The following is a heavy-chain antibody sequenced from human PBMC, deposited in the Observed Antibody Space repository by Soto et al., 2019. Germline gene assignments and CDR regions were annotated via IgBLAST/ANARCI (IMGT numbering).Heavy chain of an antibody. V-gene: IGHV4-59*01. CDR1: GGSISSYY. D-gene: IGHD3-10*01. J-gene: IGHJ4*03. CDR3: ARDRYYGSGSLNYFDY. Sequence: PSETLSLTCTVAGGSISSYYWSWIRQTPGKGLEWIGYIYYSGSTNYNPSLKSRVTISVDTSKNQFSLKLSSVTAADTAVYYCARDRYYGSGSLNYFDYWGQGTMVTVSS. CDR2: IYYSGST.